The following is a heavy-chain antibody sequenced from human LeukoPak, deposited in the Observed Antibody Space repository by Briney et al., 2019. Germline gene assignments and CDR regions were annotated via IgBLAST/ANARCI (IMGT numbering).Heavy chain of an antibody. CDR2: ISGSGGST. CDR3: AKPSHDYGDLFL. V-gene: IGHV3-23*01. J-gene: IGHJ4*02. Sequence: GGSLRLSCAASGFTFTSYAMSWVRQAPGKGLGWASAISGSGGSTYYADSVKGRFTISRDNSKNTLYLQMNSLRAEDTAVYYCAKPSHDYGDLFLWGQGTLVTVSS. CDR1: GFTFTSYA. D-gene: IGHD4-17*01.